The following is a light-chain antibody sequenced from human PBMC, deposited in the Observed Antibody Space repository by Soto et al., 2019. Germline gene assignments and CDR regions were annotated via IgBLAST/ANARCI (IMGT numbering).Light chain of an antibody. CDR1: QGVNSR. CDR3: QQYNNWPST. V-gene: IGKV3-15*01. CDR2: GAS. Sequence: METAGILTFSLGKRAPLSCRGARQGVNSRLAWYQQHPGQAPRLLIYGASTRATGIPDRFTGSGSGTDFTLTISRLEPEDFAVYYCQQYNNWPSTFGQGTKVDI. J-gene: IGKJ1*01.